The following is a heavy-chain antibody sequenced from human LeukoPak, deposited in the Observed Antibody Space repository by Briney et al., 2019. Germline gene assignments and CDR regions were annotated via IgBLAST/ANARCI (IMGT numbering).Heavy chain of an antibody. J-gene: IGHJ4*02. CDR1: GFTFDDYA. D-gene: IGHD6-13*01. V-gene: IGHV3-9*01. CDR2: ISWNSGSI. Sequence: DRSLRLSCAASGFTFDDYAMHWVRQAPGKGLEWVSGISWNSGSIGYADSVKGRFTISRDNAKNSLYLQMNSLRAEDTALYYCAKDTDGAAAGTTWGHWGQGTLVTVSS. CDR3: AKDTDGAAAGTTWGH.